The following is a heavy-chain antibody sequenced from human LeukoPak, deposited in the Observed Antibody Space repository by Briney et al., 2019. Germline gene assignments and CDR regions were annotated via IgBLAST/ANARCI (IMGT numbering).Heavy chain of an antibody. V-gene: IGHV1-18*01. J-gene: IGHJ4*02. CDR1: GNTFINYG. D-gene: IGHD1-26*01. CDR3: ARGGATRERYFDY. Sequence: ASVKVSCKASGNTFINYGFSWVRQAPGHGLEWMGWVSAYNGDTSYAQNIQDRVTMTTDRSTGTVYLELRSLRSDDTAVYYCARGGATRERYFDYWGQGTLVTVSS. CDR2: VSAYNGDT.